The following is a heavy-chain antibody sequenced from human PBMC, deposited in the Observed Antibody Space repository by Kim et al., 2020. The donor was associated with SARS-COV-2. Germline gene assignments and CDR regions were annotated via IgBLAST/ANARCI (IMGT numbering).Heavy chain of an antibody. CDR2: LTPIDGAT. V-gene: IGHV1-46*01. Sequence: ASVKVSCKASGYTFTNYKMHWVRQAPGQGLEWMGILTPIDGATTYAQRFQDRVTLTRDTSTSTLYLELSSLGSGDTAVYYCARDTTKWSFDYWGHGTLVTVSS. CDR3: ARDTTKWSFDY. CDR1: GYTFTNYK. D-gene: IGHD1-26*01. J-gene: IGHJ4*01.